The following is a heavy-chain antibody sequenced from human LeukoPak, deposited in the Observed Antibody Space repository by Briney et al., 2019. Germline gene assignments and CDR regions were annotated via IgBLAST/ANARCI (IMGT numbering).Heavy chain of an antibody. CDR1: GYTFTIYG. V-gene: IGHV1-18*01. CDR2: ISAYNGNT. J-gene: IGHJ4*02. D-gene: IGHD2-21*02. CDR3: ARSLGGDFHFDY. Sequence: GASVSVSSKPSGYTFTIYGISWVRQAPGQGLGWMGWISAYNGNTNYAQKLQGRVTITTDTSTSTAYMELRSLRSDDTAVYYCARSLGGDFHFDYWGQGTLVTVSS.